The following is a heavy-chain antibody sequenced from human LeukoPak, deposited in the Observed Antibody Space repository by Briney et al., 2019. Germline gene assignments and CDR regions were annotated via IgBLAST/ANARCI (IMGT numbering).Heavy chain of an antibody. V-gene: IGHV3-23*01. Sequence: GGSLRLSCAASGFTFGTYTMSWVRQAPGKGLEWVSSIFGSGSTTYYADSVRGRFTISRDNSKNTLYLQMNSLRAEDTAIYFCAKDLRPDWRCDFDYWGQGTLVTVSS. CDR2: IFGSGSTT. J-gene: IGHJ4*02. CDR3: AKDLRPDWRCDFDY. CDR1: GFTFGTYT. D-gene: IGHD2-15*01.